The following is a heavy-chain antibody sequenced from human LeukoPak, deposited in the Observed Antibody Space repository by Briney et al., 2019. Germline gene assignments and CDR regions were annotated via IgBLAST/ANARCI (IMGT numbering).Heavy chain of an antibody. J-gene: IGHJ5*02. D-gene: IGHD6-25*01. Sequence: SSETLSLTCTVSGGSISSSSYYWGWIRQPPGKGLEWIGSIYYSGSTYYNPSLKSRVTLSVDTSKNQFSLKLSSVTAADTAVYYCARRHWGYSSVGNWFDPWGQGTLVTVSS. CDR2: IYYSGST. V-gene: IGHV4-39*01. CDR1: GGSISSSSYY. CDR3: ARRHWGYSSVGNWFDP.